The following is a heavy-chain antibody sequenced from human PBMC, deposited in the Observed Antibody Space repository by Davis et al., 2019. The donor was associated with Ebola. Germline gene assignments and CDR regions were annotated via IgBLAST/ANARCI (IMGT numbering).Heavy chain of an antibody. V-gene: IGHV3-15*01. CDR1: GFTFSDYY. CDR2: IKSKTDGGTT. Sequence: GESLKISCAASGFTFSDYYMSWVRQAPGKGLEWVGRIKSKTDGGTTDYAAPVKGRFTISSDDSKNTLYLQMNSLKTEDTAVYYCTTDPYYYDSSGYYLNWFDPWGQGTLVTVSS. D-gene: IGHD3-22*01. CDR3: TTDPYYYDSSGYYLNWFDP. J-gene: IGHJ5*02.